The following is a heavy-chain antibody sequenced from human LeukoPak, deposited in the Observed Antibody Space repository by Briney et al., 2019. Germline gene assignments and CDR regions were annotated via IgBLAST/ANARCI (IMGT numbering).Heavy chain of an antibody. J-gene: IGHJ6*03. Sequence: GRSLRLSCAASGFTFSSYAMHWVRQAPGQGLEWVAVISYDGSNKYYADSVKGRFTISRDNSKNTLYLQMNSLRAEDTAVYYCARDYVYYYMDVWGKGTTVTVSS. D-gene: IGHD3-10*02. CDR2: ISYDGSNK. V-gene: IGHV3-30*01. CDR1: GFTFSSYA. CDR3: ARDYVYYYMDV.